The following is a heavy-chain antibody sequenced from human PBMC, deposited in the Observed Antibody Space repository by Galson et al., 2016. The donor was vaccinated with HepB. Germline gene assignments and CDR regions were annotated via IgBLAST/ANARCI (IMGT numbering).Heavy chain of an antibody. J-gene: IGHJ4*02. D-gene: IGHD4/OR15-4a*01. V-gene: IGHV3-23*01. CDR1: GFTFSTYS. Sequence: SLRLSCAASGFTFSTYSMSWVRQAPGKGLEWVSSISGNSGTAYYGDSVKGRFSISRDNSENTLFLQTNSLRAEDTAAYYCAKDGPIDAFDGAGSQLDHWGRGTQVIVSS. CDR2: ISGNSGTA. CDR3: AKDGPIDAFDGAGSQLDH.